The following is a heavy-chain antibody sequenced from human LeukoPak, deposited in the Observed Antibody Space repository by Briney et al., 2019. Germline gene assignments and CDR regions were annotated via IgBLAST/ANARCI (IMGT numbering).Heavy chain of an antibody. Sequence: GRSLRLSCAASGFTFSSYGMHWVRQAPGKGLEWVAVISYEGSNKYYADSVKGRFTISRDNSKNTLYLQMNSLRAEDTAVYYCAKVEVYSSGWYRGFYGMDVWGQGTTVTVSS. V-gene: IGHV3-30*18. CDR1: GFTFSSYG. D-gene: IGHD6-19*01. CDR3: AKVEVYSSGWYRGFYGMDV. CDR2: ISYEGSNK. J-gene: IGHJ6*02.